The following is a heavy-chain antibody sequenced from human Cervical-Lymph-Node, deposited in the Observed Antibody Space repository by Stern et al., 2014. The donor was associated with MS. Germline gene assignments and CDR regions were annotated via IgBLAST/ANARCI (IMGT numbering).Heavy chain of an antibody. CDR2: IFSNDEK. CDR1: GFSLSNARMG. J-gene: IGHJ5*02. Sequence: QVTLRESGPVLVKPTETLTLTCTVSGFSLSNARMGVSWIRQPPGKALEXLAHIFSNDEKSYSPSLKSRLTISKDTSKSQVVLTMTNMDPVDTATYYCARTRGYYDFWSGGNWFDPWGQGTLVTVSS. V-gene: IGHV2-26*01. D-gene: IGHD3-3*01. CDR3: ARTRGYYDFWSGGNWFDP.